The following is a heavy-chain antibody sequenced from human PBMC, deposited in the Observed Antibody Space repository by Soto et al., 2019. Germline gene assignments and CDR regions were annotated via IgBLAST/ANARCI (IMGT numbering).Heavy chain of an antibody. D-gene: IGHD6-19*01. CDR1: GYTFISYW. Sequence: PXESLTISCQGSGYTFISYWIALVRQMPGKGLEWMGIIYPGDSDTRYNPSFQGQVTISADKSISTAYLQWSSLKASDTAMYYCARIIAEAGTGFDFWGQGTLVTVSS. V-gene: IGHV5-51*01. CDR2: IYPGDSDT. CDR3: ARIIAEAGTGFDF. J-gene: IGHJ4*02.